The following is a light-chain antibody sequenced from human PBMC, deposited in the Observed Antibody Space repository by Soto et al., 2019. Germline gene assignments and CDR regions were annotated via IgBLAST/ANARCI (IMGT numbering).Light chain of an antibody. CDR2: KAS. CDR1: QSINSW. CDR3: HQYNSFPWT. J-gene: IGKJ1*01. Sequence: DIQMPQSPSTLSASVGDRVTITCRASQSINSWLAWYQQKPGKAPKLLMYKASNLETGVPSRFSGSGSETDFTLTISSLQPDDFATYYCHQYNSFPWTFGQGTNVEI. V-gene: IGKV1-5*03.